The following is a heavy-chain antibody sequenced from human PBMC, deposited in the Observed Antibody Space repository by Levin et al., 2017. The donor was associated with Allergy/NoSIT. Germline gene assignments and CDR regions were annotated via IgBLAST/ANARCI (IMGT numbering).Heavy chain of an antibody. Sequence: LSLTCAASGFTFSSYGMHWVRQAPGKGLEWVAVISYDGSNKYYADSVKGRFTISRDNSKNTLYLQMNSLRAEDTAVYYCAKGGITMVRGIDAFDIWGQGTMVTVSS. D-gene: IGHD3-10*01. V-gene: IGHV3-30*18. J-gene: IGHJ3*02. CDR3: AKGGITMVRGIDAFDI. CDR1: GFTFSSYG. CDR2: ISYDGSNK.